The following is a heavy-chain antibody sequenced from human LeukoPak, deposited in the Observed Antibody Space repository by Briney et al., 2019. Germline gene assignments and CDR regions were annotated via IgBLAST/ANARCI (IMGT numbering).Heavy chain of an antibody. CDR3: ARFPYGEASNDY. CDR1: GYTFTCYS. CDR2: ISAYNGNT. V-gene: IGHV1-18*01. J-gene: IGHJ4*02. D-gene: IGHD4-17*01. Sequence: GASVKVSFKSSGYTFTCYSFGWVRHAPGQGLELMGWISAYNGNTNYAQKLQGRVTMTTDTSTSTAYMELRSLRSDDTAVYYCARFPYGEASNDYWGQGTLVTVSS.